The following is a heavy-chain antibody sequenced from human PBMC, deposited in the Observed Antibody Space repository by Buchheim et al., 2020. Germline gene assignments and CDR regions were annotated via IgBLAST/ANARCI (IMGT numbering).Heavy chain of an antibody. J-gene: IGHJ4*02. CDR2: IYSGGST. D-gene: IGHD3-3*01. V-gene: IGHV3-66*01. CDR1: GFTVSSNY. CDR3: ARDSYYDFWSGSDY. Sequence: EVQLVESGGGLVQPGGSLRLSCAASGFTVSSNYMSWVRQAPGKGLEWVSVIYSGGSTYYADSVKGRVTISRDNSKNTLSLQMNSLRAEDTAVYYCARDSYYDFWSGSDYWGQGTL.